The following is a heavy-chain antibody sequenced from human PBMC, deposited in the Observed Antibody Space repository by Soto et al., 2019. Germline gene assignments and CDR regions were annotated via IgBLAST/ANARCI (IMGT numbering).Heavy chain of an antibody. V-gene: IGHV3-15*07. D-gene: IGHD3-3*01. J-gene: IGHJ4*02. CDR1: GFTFSNAW. CDR2: IKSKTDGGTT. Sequence: GGSLRLSCAASGFTFSNAWMNWVRQAPGKGLEWVGRIKSKTDGGTTDYAAPVKGRFTISRDDSKNTLYLQMNSLKTEDTAVYYCTTGPQGRLRFLEWLSNLDYWGQGTLVTVSS. CDR3: TTGPQGRLRFLEWLSNLDY.